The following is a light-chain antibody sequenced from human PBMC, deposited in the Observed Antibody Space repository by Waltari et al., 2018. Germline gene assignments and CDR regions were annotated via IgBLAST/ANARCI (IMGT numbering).Light chain of an antibody. V-gene: IGKV1-9*01. Sequence: DIQLTQSPSFVSASVGDSGPITRRASQGIGRYLAWYQQKPGNAPQFLVYAASTLQSGVPARFSGSGSGTEFTLTISSLQPEDFATYYCQQPYFYPRTFGQGTKVDIK. CDR2: AAS. CDR3: QQPYFYPRT. J-gene: IGKJ1*01. CDR1: QGIGRY.